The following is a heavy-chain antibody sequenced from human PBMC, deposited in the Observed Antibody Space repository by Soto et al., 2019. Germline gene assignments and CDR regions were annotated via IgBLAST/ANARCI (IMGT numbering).Heavy chain of an antibody. Sequence: QVQLQQWGAGLLKPSETLSLTCAVYGGSLTGYYWRWIRQTPGKGLEWIGEINHSGSTNYNPSLKSRATISVDTSKNQFPLRLSSVTAADTAVYYCARASGYYYNSSGCHWGQGTLVTVSS. J-gene: IGHJ4*02. CDR2: INHSGST. CDR1: GGSLTGYY. CDR3: ARASGYYYNSSGCH. D-gene: IGHD3-22*01. V-gene: IGHV4-34*01.